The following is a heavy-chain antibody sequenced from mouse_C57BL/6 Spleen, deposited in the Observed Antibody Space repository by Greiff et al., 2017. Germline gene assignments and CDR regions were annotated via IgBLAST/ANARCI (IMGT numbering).Heavy chain of an antibody. CDR2: IYPGDGDT. D-gene: IGHD2-12*01. CDR3: AREDMYSYYAMDY. Sequence: QVQLKQSGPELVKPGASVKISCKASGYAFSSSWMNWVKQRPGKGLEWIGRIYPGDGDTNYNGKLKGKATLTADKSSSTAYMQLSSLTSDDSAVYFCAREDMYSYYAMDYWGQGTSVTVSS. CDR1: GYAFSSSW. V-gene: IGHV1-82*01. J-gene: IGHJ4*01.